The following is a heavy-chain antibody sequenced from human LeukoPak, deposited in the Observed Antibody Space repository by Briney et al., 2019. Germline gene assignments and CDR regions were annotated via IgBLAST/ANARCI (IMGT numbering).Heavy chain of an antibody. J-gene: IGHJ6*03. CDR3: ARGVRGYSYERYYYYYMDV. D-gene: IGHD5-18*01. Sequence: SETLSLTYAVYGGSFSGYYWSWIRQPPGKGLEWVGVINHSGSTNYYPYLKSRGTISVDTSKNQFSLKLSYVTAADTAVYYCARGVRGYSYERYYYYYMDVWGKGTTVTISS. CDR1: GGSFSGYY. V-gene: IGHV4-34*01. CDR2: INHSGST.